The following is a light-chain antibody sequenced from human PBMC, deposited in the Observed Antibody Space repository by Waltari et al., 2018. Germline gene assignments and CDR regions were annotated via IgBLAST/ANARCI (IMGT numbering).Light chain of an antibody. CDR3: QQRGNWPSGYT. V-gene: IGKV3-11*01. CDR2: DAS. Sequence: EIVLTQSPATLSLSPGERATLSRRASQCVSSYLVWYQQKPGQAPRLLSYDASKRATGIPARFSGSESGTDFTLTISSLGPEDFAVYYCQQRGNWPSGYTFGQGTKLEIK. J-gene: IGKJ2*01. CDR1: QCVSSY.